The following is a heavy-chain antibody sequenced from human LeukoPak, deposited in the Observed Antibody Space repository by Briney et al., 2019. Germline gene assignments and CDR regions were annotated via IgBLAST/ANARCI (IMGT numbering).Heavy chain of an antibody. Sequence: PGGSLRLSCAASGFTFSDYYMSWTRQAPGKGLEWVSYISSSGSTIYYADSVKGRFTISRDNAKNSLYLQMNSLRAEDTAVYYCARDPRFGAQHAFDIWGQGTMVTVSS. J-gene: IGHJ3*02. CDR3: ARDPRFGAQHAFDI. D-gene: IGHD3-10*01. CDR1: GFTFSDYY. CDR2: ISSSGSTI. V-gene: IGHV3-11*04.